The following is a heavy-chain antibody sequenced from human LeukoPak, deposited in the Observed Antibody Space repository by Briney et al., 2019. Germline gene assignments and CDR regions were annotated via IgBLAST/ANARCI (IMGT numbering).Heavy chain of an antibody. CDR1: GFIFSSYW. D-gene: IGHD2-2*01. CDR3: ARRALRYCSSTSCPAQYYGVDV. J-gene: IGHJ6*04. V-gene: IGHV3-7*03. Sequence: GGSLRLSCAASGFIFSSYWMSWVRQAPGKGLEWVANIKEDGSEKYYVDSVKGRFTISRDNAKNSLYMQTNSLRAEDTAVYYCARRALRYCSSTSCPAQYYGVDVWGKGTTVTVSS. CDR2: IKEDGSEK.